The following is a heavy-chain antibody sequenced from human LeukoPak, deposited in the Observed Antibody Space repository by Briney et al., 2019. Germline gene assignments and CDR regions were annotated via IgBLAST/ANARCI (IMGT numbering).Heavy chain of an antibody. J-gene: IGHJ4*02. CDR3: AKDGCGGDCYNFDY. D-gene: IGHD2-21*02. CDR1: GFTFSSYV. V-gene: IGHV3-23*01. CDR2: ISSSTVST. Sequence: GGSLRLSCAASGFTFSSYVMTWVRQVPGRGLEWVAGISSSTVSTHYADSVKGRFTISRDNTKNTLYLQMNSLRAEDTAIYYCAKDGCGGDCYNFDYWGQGTLVTVSS.